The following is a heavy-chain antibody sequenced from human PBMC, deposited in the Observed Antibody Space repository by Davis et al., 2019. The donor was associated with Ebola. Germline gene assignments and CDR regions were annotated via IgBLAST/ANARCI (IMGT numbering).Heavy chain of an antibody. D-gene: IGHD3-10*01. V-gene: IGHV1-3*01. CDR2: INAGNGNT. CDR1: GYIFTSYA. J-gene: IGHJ4*02. Sequence: ASVKVSCKASGYIFTSYAMHWVRQAPGQRLEWMGWINAGNGNTKYSQKLQGRVTMTTDTSTSTAYMELRSLRSDDTAVYYCARRPTDYYGSGSYTHIFDYWGQGTLVTVSS. CDR3: ARRPTDYYGSGSYTHIFDY.